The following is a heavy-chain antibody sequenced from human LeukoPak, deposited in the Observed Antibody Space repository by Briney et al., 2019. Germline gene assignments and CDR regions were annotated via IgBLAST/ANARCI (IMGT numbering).Heavy chain of an antibody. D-gene: IGHD6-19*01. CDR3: AKDLTAVAGPFDY. Sequence: GGSLRLSCAASGFTFSSYAMSWVRQAPGKGLEWVSAISGSGGSTYYADPVKGRFTISRDNTKNTLYLQMNSLRAEDTAVYYCAKDLTAVAGPFDYWGQGTLVTVSS. V-gene: IGHV3-23*01. CDR2: ISGSGGST. J-gene: IGHJ4*02. CDR1: GFTFSSYA.